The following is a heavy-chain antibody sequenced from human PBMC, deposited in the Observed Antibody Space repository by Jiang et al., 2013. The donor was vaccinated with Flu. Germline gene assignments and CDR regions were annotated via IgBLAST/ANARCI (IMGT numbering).Heavy chain of an antibody. V-gene: IGHV1-46*01. CDR2: INPSGGST. CDR3: ARAPGYSGYDNWFDP. Sequence: KVSCKASGYTFTSYYMHWVRQAPGQGLEWMGIINPSGGSTSYAQKFQGRVTMTRDTSTSTVYMELSSLRSEDTAVYYCARAPGYSGYDNWFDPWGQGTLVTVSS. D-gene: IGHD5-12*01. J-gene: IGHJ5*02. CDR1: GYTFTSYY.